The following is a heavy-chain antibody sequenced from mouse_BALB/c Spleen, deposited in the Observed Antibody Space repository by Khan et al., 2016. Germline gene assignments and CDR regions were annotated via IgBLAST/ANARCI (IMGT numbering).Heavy chain of an antibody. D-gene: IGHD1-1*01. Sequence: QVRLQQSGAELVKPGASVKLSCKASGYTLTSYWMHWVKQRPGQGLEWIGEINPSNGRTNYNEKFKSKATLTVDNSSRTAYMQLSSLTSEDSAVYYCARTTTLVANFDYWGQGTTLTVSS. CDR3: ARTTTLVANFDY. V-gene: IGHV1S81*02. CDR1: GYTLTSYW. J-gene: IGHJ2*01. CDR2: INPSNGRT.